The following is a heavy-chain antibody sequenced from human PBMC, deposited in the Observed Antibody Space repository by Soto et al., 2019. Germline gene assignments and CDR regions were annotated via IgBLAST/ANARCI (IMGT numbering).Heavy chain of an antibody. CDR1: GGSISSYY. Sequence: QVQLQESGPGLVKPSETLSLTCTVSGGSISSYYWSWIRQPPGKGLEWIGHIYYSGSTNYNPSLNRRVPVSVATSKNQFSLKLSSVTAAGTAVYYCARRGEEGIWVLKGGQGYYYYIDVWGKGTTVTVCS. D-gene: IGHD3-9*01. CDR2: IYYSGST. J-gene: IGHJ6*03. V-gene: IGHV4-59*08. CDR3: ARRGEEGIWVLKGGQGYYYYIDV.